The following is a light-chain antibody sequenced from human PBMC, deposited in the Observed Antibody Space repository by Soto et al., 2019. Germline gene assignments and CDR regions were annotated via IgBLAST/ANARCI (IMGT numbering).Light chain of an antibody. Sequence: QSVLTQPPSASGTPGQRVTISCSGSSSNIGSNAVNWYQQVPGTAPKLLIYSHDQRPSGVPDRFSGSKSGTSASLAISGLQSEDEANYYCIAWDDSLKGPVFGGGTKVTVL. CDR1: SSNIGSNA. CDR3: IAWDDSLKGPV. V-gene: IGLV1-44*01. J-gene: IGLJ3*02. CDR2: SHD.